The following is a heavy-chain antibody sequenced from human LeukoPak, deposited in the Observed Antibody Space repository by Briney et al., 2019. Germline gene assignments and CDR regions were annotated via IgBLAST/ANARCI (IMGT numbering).Heavy chain of an antibody. CDR1: GYSFTSYW. D-gene: IGHD1-26*01. V-gene: IGHV5-51*01. Sequence: GESLKISCQGSGYSFTSYWIGWVRQLPGKGLEWMGIIYPGDSDTRYSPSFQGQVTISADKSISTAYLQWSSLKASDTAMYYCARQESGSYTPEYYFDYWGQGTLVTVSS. J-gene: IGHJ4*02. CDR2: IYPGDSDT. CDR3: ARQESGSYTPEYYFDY.